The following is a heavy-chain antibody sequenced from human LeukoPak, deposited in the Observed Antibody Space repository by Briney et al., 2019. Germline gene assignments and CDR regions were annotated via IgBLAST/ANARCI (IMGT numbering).Heavy chain of an antibody. J-gene: IGHJ4*02. D-gene: IGHD1-26*01. CDR2: ISGSGGST. CDR1: GFTFSSYG. V-gene: IGHV3-23*01. Sequence: GGSLRLSCAASGFTFSSYGMSWVRQAPGKGLEWVSAISGSGGSTYYADSVKGRFTISRDNSKNTLYLQMNSLRAEDTAVYYCAKDSGSYCLIYWGQGTLVTVSS. CDR3: AKDSGSYCLIY.